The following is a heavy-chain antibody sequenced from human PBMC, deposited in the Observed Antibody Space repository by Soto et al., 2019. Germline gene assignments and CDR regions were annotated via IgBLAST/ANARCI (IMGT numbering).Heavy chain of an antibody. CDR2: IYYSGST. Sequence: KPSETLSLTCTVSGGSVSSGSYYWSWIRQPPGKGLEWIGYIYYSGSTNYNPSLKSRVTISVDTSKNQFSLKLSSVTAADTAVYYCARDSSWGSYRPNFDYWGQGTLVTVSS. D-gene: IGHD3-16*02. CDR3: ARDSSWGSYRPNFDY. J-gene: IGHJ4*02. V-gene: IGHV4-61*01. CDR1: GGSVSSGSYY.